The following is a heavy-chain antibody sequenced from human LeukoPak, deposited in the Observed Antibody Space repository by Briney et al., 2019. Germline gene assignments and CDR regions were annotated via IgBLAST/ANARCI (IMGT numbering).Heavy chain of an antibody. CDR3: AKSVRGGNYYYMDV. CDR1: GFTFSTYG. Sequence: GGSLRLSCAASGFTFSTYGMHWVRQAPGKGLEWVSAISGSGGSTYYADSVKGRFTISRDNSKNTLYLQMNSPRAEDTAVYYCAKSVRGGNYYYMDVWGKGTTVTVSS. CDR2: ISGSGGST. V-gene: IGHV3-23*01. D-gene: IGHD3-10*01. J-gene: IGHJ6*03.